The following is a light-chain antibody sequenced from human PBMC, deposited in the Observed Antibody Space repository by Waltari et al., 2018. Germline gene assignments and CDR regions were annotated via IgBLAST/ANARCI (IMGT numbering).Light chain of an antibody. V-gene: IGLV6-57*03. J-gene: IGLJ3*02. CDR2: EDD. CDR3: QSYHAGNPWV. Sequence: NFMLTQPHSVSESPGRTVTISCTRSSGSIASNYVQWYQQRPGSAPTTVIYEDDQRPSEVPERFSGAIDSSSNSASLTISGLKTEDEADYYCQSYHAGNPWVFGGGTRLTVV. CDR1: SGSIASNY.